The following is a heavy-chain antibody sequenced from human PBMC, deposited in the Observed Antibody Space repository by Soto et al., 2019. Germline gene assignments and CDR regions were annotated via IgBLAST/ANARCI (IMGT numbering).Heavy chain of an antibody. J-gene: IGHJ4*02. Sequence: QVQLVESGGGVVQPGRSLRLSCTASGFTFISYAMHWVRQAPGKGLEWVAVISYDGRHEYYADSVKGRFTMSRDNSKNPLYLEMNSLRPDDTAVYYCARPVAVAGYLEHWGQGTLVTVSS. V-gene: IGHV3-30*04. CDR1: GFTFISYA. D-gene: IGHD6-19*01. CDR3: ARPVAVAGYLEH. CDR2: ISYDGRHE.